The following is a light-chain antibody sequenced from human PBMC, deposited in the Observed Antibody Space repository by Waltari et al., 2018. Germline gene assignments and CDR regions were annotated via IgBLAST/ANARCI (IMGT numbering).Light chain of an antibody. CDR2: MDD. CDR3: VGWDASLSGYV. V-gene: IGLV1-47*01. CDR1: SPNIGNDS. J-gene: IGLJ1*01. Sequence: QSVLTQPPSASGTPGQRVTISCSGSSPNIGNDSVNWFQQLPGTSPKLLIYMDDQRPPGVPDRVAGSKSGTSASLAISGLRSEDEADYYCVGWDASLSGYVFGTGTKVTVL.